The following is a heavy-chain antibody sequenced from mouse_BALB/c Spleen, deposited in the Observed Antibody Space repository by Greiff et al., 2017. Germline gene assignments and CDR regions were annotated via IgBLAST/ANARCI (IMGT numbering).Heavy chain of an antibody. J-gene: IGHJ3*01. CDR2: IFPGSGNT. V-gene: IGHV1-66*01. D-gene: IGHD2-1*01. CDR1: GYSFTSYY. Sequence: QVQLQQSGPELVKPGASVKISCKASGYSFTSYYIHWVKQRPGQGLEWIGWIFPGSGNTKYNEKFKGKATLTAYTSSSTAYMQLSSLTSEDSAVYFCAISGNYVWFAYWGQGTLVTVSA. CDR3: AISGNYVWFAY.